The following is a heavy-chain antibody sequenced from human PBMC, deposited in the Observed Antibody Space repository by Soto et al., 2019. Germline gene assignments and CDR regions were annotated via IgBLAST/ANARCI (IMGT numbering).Heavy chain of an antibody. J-gene: IGHJ4*02. V-gene: IGHV4-61*01. Sequence: SQTLSLTCTVSGGSVSSGSYYWSWIRQPPGKGLEWIGYIYYSGSTNYNPSLKSRVTISVDTSKNQFSLKLSSVTAADTSVYYCATSRRALFDYWGQGTLVTVSS. CDR3: ATSRRALFDY. CDR1: GGSVSSGSYY. CDR2: IYYSGST.